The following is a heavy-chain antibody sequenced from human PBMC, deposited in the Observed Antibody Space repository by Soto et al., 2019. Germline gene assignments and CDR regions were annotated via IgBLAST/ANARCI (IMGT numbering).Heavy chain of an antibody. V-gene: IGHV3-23*01. D-gene: IGHD1-1*01. CDR1: GFSFDTYV. CDR2: ISGGADTI. CDR3: ANTGGGLIDY. Sequence: EVQLLESGGGLVQPGGSLRLSCAASGFSFDTYVMSWVRQAPGKGLEWVSRISGGADTIYYAESVKGRFTISRDNSKNTLYLQMNSLRAADTGVYYCANTGGGLIDYWGQGSLVTVSS. J-gene: IGHJ4*02.